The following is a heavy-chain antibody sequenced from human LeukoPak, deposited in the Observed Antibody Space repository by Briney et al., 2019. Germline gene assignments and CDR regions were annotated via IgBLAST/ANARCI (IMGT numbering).Heavy chain of an antibody. J-gene: IGHJ4*02. Sequence: GGSLRLSCAASGFTFSSYSMNWIRQAPGKGLEWVSYISSSSSTIYYADSVKGRFTISRDNAKNSLYLQMNSLRDEDTAVYYCARDRANSGSYYWDYWGQGTLVTVSS. D-gene: IGHD1-26*01. V-gene: IGHV3-48*02. CDR3: ARDRANSGSYYWDY. CDR1: GFTFSSYS. CDR2: ISSSSSTI.